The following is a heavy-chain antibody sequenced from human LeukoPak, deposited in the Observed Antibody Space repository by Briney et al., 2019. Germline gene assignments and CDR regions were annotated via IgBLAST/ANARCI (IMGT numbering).Heavy chain of an antibody. CDR2: INTNTGNP. V-gene: IGHV7-4-1*02. J-gene: IGHJ4*02. CDR1: GYTFTSYA. CDR3: ARPLYGSGSYYKPPCDY. D-gene: IGHD3-10*01. Sequence: ASVKVSCKASGYTFTSYAMNWVRQAPGQGLEWMGWINTNTGNPTYAQGFTGRFVFSLDTSVSTAYLQISSLKAEDTAVYYCARPLYGSGSYYKPPCDYWGQGTLVTVSS.